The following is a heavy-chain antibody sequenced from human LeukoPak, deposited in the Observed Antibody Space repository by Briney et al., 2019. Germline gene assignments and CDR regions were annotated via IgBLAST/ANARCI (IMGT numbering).Heavy chain of an antibody. CDR1: GFTFSSYA. V-gene: IGHV3-23*01. CDR3: ARRSTVTRTYSFDY. J-gene: IGHJ4*02. CDR2: INSGDNT. D-gene: IGHD4-17*01. Sequence: GGSLRLSSAASGFTFSSYAMSWVRQAPGKGLEWVSSINSGDNTYYAGSVKGRFTISRDNSKNTLYLQMNSLGADDTAVYYCARRSTVTRTYSFDYWGQGTLVTVSS.